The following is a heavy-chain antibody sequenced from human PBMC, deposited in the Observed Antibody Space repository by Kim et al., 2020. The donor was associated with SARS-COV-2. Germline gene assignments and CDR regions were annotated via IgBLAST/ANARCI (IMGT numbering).Heavy chain of an antibody. J-gene: IGHJ4*02. V-gene: IGHV4-34*01. Sequence: SETLSLTCAVYGGSFSGYYWSWIRQPPGKGLEWIGEINHSGSTNYNPSLKSRVTISVDTSKNQFSLKLSSVTAADTAVYYCAGGRFIGPIGYSSSWYPLDYGGQGTLVTVSS. CDR2: INHSGST. D-gene: IGHD6-13*01. CDR3: AGGRFIGPIGYSSSWYPLDY. CDR1: GGSFSGYY.